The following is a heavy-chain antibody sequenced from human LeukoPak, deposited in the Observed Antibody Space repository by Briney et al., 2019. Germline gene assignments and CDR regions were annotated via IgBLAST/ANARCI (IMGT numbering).Heavy chain of an antibody. CDR2: MNPNSGNT. Sequence: ASVKVSCKASGYTFTSYDINWVRQATGQGLEWMGWMNPNSGNTGYAQKFQGRVTMTRNTSISTAYMELSSLRSEDTAVYYCATSRRNVPTMVRGVIIMEEDYWGQGTLVTVSS. J-gene: IGHJ4*02. CDR1: GYTFTSYD. CDR3: ATSRRNVPTMVRGVIIMEEDY. V-gene: IGHV1-8*01. D-gene: IGHD3-10*01.